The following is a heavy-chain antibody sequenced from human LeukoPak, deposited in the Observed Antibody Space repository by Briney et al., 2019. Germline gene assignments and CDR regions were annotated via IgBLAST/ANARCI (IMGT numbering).Heavy chain of an antibody. J-gene: IGHJ5*02. CDR3: ARGRSSSWYQGWFDP. D-gene: IGHD6-13*01. V-gene: IGHV1-2*02. Sequence: ASVNVSCKASGYTFTVYYMHWVRQAPGQGLEWMGWINPNSGGTNYAQKFQGRVTMTRDTSISTAYMELSRLRSDDTAVYYCARGRSSSWYQGWFDPWGQGTLVTVSS. CDR2: INPNSGGT. CDR1: GYTFTVYY.